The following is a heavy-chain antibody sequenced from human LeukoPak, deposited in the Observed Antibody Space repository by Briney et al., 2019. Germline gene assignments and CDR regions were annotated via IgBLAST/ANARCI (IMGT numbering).Heavy chain of an antibody. D-gene: IGHD2-15*01. J-gene: IGHJ5*02. V-gene: IGHV4-61*02. CDR3: ARGSVLSKYSATNWFDP. CDR1: GGSISSGIYY. CDR2: IYTSGST. Sequence: PSQTLSLTCTVSGGSISSGIYYWSWIRQPAGKGLEWIGRIYTSGSTNYNPSLKSRVTISVVTSKNQFSLKLSSVTAADTAVYYCARGSVLSKYSATNWFDPWGQGTLVTVSS.